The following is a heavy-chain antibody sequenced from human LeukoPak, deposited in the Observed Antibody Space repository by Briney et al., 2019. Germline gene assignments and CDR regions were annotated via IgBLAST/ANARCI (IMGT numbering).Heavy chain of an antibody. V-gene: IGHV1-69*06. Sequence: SVTVSCKASGYTFTSYGISWVRQAPGQGLEWMGGIIAIFGTENYAQKFQGRVTITADKSTSTTYMELSSLRSEDTAVYYCTRASLGGYDTTLYYFENWGQGTLVTVSS. D-gene: IGHD3-22*01. CDR3: TRASLGGYDTTLYYFEN. CDR1: GYTFTSYG. J-gene: IGHJ4*02. CDR2: IIAIFGTE.